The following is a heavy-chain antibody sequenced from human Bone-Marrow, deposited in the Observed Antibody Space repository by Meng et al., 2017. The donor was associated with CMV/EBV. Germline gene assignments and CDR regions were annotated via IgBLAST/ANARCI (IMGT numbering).Heavy chain of an antibody. CDR1: GFTFSNAW. CDR3: ARERKIAVAGTYYYYGMDV. D-gene: IGHD6-19*01. CDR2: IKSKTDGGTT. V-gene: IGHV3-15*01. J-gene: IGHJ6*01. Sequence: GESLKISCAASGFTFSNAWMSWVRQAPGKGLEWVGRIKSKTDGGTTDYAAPVKGRFTISRDDSKNTLYLQMNSLKTEDTAVYYCARERKIAVAGTYYYYGMDVWGQGTTVTGSS.